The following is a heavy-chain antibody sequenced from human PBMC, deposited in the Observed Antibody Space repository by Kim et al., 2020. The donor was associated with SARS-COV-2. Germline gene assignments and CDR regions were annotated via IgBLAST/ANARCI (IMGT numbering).Heavy chain of an antibody. CDR3: VASHRYQLPADYDY. D-gene: IGHD2-2*01. Sequence: SQTLSLTCTVSGVPINSGGFYWSWIRQHPGKGLEWIGNVYFTGRTQYSTSLRSRLTISVDTSKSQFSLKLRSATAADTAVYYCVASHRYQLPADYDYWGQ. V-gene: IGHV4-31*02. CDR1: GVPINSGGFY. J-gene: IGHJ4*02. CDR2: VYFTGRT.